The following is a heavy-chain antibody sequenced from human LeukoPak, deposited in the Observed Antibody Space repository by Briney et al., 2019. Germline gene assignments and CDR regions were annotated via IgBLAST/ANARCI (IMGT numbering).Heavy chain of an antibody. CDR3: AKEEDFWSGYCDY. CDR2: IRYDGSNK. J-gene: IGHJ4*02. D-gene: IGHD3-3*01. Sequence: PGGSLRLSCAASGFTFSSYGMHWVRQAPGKGLEWVAFIRYDGSNKYYADSVKGRFTISRDNSKNTLYLQMNSLRAEDTAVYYCAKEEDFWSGYCDYWGQGTLVTVSS. V-gene: IGHV3-30*02. CDR1: GFTFSSYG.